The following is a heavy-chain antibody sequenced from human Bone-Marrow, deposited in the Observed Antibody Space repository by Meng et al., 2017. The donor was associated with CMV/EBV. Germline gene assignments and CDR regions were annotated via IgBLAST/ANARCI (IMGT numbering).Heavy chain of an antibody. CDR1: GYSFTSYW. Sequence: GESLKISCKGSGYSFTSYWIGWVRQMPGKGLEWMGIIYPGDSDTRYSPSFQGQVTISADKSISTAYLQWSSLKASDTAMYYCASQTYYYDSSGYSGDAFYIWGQGTMVTVSS. D-gene: IGHD3-22*01. V-gene: IGHV5-51*01. CDR2: IYPGDSDT. J-gene: IGHJ3*02. CDR3: ASQTYYYDSSGYSGDAFYI.